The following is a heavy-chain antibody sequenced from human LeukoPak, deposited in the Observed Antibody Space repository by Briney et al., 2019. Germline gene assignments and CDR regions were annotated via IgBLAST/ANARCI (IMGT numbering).Heavy chain of an antibody. CDR3: ARMVGSGVDPTGGAFDI. CDR1: GGSISSYY. CDR2: IYYSGST. J-gene: IGHJ3*02. D-gene: IGHD2-15*01. Sequence: SETLSLTCTVSGGSISSYYWSWIRQPPGKGLEWIGYIYYSGSTNYNPSLKSRVTISVDRSKNQFSLKLSSVTAADTAVYYCARMVGSGVDPTGGAFDIWGQGTMVTVSS. V-gene: IGHV4-59*12.